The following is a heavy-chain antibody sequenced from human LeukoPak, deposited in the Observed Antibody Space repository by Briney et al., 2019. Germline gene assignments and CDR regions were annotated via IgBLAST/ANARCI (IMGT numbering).Heavy chain of an antibody. CDR1: GFSFRTYR. CDR3: ARDRGYFDN. V-gene: IGHV3-21*01. J-gene: IGHJ4*02. Sequence: GGSLRLSCAASGFSFRTYRMNWVGQAPGKGLEWLSSITSSSNYIYYADSVKGRFTISRDNVQNSLYLQMNSLRAEDTAMYYCARDRGYFDNWGQGTLVTVSS. CDR2: ITSSSNYI.